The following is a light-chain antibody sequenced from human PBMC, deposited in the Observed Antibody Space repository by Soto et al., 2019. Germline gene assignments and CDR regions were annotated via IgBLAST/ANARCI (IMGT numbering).Light chain of an antibody. CDR2: GAS. Sequence: EIVMTQSPATLSVSPGERATLSCRASQSVSSYLAWYQQKPGQAPRLLIYGASTRATGIPARFSGSGSGTAFTITISSLQYEDFAVYYCQQYNNWPPGTFGQGTKVEIK. J-gene: IGKJ1*01. V-gene: IGKV3-15*01. CDR1: QSVSSY. CDR3: QQYNNWPPGT.